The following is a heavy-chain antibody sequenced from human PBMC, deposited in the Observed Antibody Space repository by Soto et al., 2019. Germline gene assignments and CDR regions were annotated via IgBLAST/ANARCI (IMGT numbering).Heavy chain of an antibody. Sequence: SETLSLTCAVYGGSFSGYYWSWIRQPPGKGLEWIGYIYHSGSTYYNPSLKRRVTISVDTSKNQFSLKLTSVTAVDTAVSYCEGGEIQGPFDYWGQGTLV. CDR3: EGGEIQGPFDY. V-gene: IGHV4-34*01. J-gene: IGHJ4*02. CDR2: IYHSGST. CDR1: GGSFSGYY.